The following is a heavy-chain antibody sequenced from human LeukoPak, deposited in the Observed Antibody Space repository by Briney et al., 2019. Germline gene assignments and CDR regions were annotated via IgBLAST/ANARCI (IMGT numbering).Heavy chain of an antibody. CDR1: GFTFSSYS. V-gene: IGHV3-48*02. D-gene: IGHD3-10*01. Sequence: PGGSLRLSCAASGFTFSSYSMNWVRQAPGKGLEWVSYISGSSSTIYYADSVKGRFTISRDNAKNSLYLQMNSLRDEDTAVYYCARSLLWFGELPSLIDYWGQGTLVTVSS. CDR3: ARSLLWFGELPSLIDY. CDR2: ISGSSSTI. J-gene: IGHJ4*02.